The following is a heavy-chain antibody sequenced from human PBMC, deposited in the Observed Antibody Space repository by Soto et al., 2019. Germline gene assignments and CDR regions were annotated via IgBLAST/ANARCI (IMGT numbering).Heavy chain of an antibody. CDR2: IYYSGST. CDR1: GGSISSYY. V-gene: IGHV4-59*01. D-gene: IGHD3-10*01. Sequence: SETLSRTCTVSGGSISSYYWSWIRQNPGKGLEWIGYIYYSGSTNYNPSLKSRVTMSVDTSKNQFSLKLSSVTAADTAVYYCARGGLHGSGSYPRNNWFDPWGQGPLVTVSS. CDR3: ARGGLHGSGSYPRNNWFDP. J-gene: IGHJ5*02.